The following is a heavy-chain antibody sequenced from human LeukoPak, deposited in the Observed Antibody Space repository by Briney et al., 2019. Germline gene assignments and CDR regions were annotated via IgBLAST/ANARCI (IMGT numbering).Heavy chain of an antibody. CDR2: CDPEDGKT. Sequence: ASVKVSCKVSGYTHTELSMHWLRQAAGKGLAGMGGCDPEDGKTIYAQKFQGRVTMTEDTSTDTAYMELSSLRSEDTAVYYCATATGIAAAGTFLQGYYYYYGMDVWGQGTTVTVSS. J-gene: IGHJ6*02. V-gene: IGHV1-24*01. CDR1: GYTHTELS. D-gene: IGHD6-13*01. CDR3: ATATGIAAAGTFLQGYYYYYGMDV.